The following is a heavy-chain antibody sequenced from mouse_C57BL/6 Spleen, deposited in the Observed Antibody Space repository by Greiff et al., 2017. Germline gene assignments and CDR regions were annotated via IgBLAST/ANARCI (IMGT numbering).Heavy chain of an antibody. CDR1: GYTFTSYW. CDR2: IYPGSGRT. D-gene: IGHD2-4*01. Sequence: VQLQQPGAELVKPGASVKMSCKASGYTFTSYWITWVKQRPGKGLEWIGDIYPGSGRTNYNEKFKSKATLTVDTSSSTAYIQLSSLTSEDSAVYYCARGDYDFYYAMDYWGQGTSVTVSS. CDR3: ARGDYDFYYAMDY. V-gene: IGHV1-55*01. J-gene: IGHJ4*01.